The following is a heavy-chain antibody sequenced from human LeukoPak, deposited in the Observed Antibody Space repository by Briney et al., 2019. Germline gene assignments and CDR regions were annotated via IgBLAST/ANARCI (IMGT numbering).Heavy chain of an antibody. CDR3: AKVLMGYDY. D-gene: IGHD3-16*01. V-gene: IGHV4-39*07. CDR1: GGSISSSSYY. J-gene: IGHJ4*02. Sequence: PSETLSLTCTVSGGSISSSSYYWGWIRQPPGTGLEWIGSIYYSGSTYYNLSLKSRVTISVDTSKNQFSLKLSSVTAADTAVYYCAKVLMGYDYWGQGTLVTVSS. CDR2: IYYSGST.